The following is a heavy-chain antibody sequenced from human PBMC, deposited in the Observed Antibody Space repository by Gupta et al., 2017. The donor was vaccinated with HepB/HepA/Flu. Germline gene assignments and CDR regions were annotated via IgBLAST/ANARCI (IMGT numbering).Heavy chain of an antibody. CDR2: ITSDWSDT. V-gene: IGHV3-74*01. CDR3: TRGRGANDPVYYYGMDV. J-gene: IGHJ6*02. D-gene: IGHD4/OR15-4a*01. Sequence: EVQLVESGGGLVQLGGSLRLSCAAAGFTFSHYWTHWVRQAPGKGLVWVSRITSDWSDTTYAGAVKGRFTISRDNARNTLFLQMNSLRDEDTAVYYCTRGRGANDPVYYYGMDVWGQGTTVTVSS. CDR1: GFTFSHYW.